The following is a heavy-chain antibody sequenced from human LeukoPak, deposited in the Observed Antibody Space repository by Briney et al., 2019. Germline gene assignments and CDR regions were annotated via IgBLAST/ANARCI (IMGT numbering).Heavy chain of an antibody. CDR3: ARRAGGYSHPYDY. CDR1: GFTVSSYY. Sequence: GGSLRLSCVASGFTVSSYYVSWVRQAPGKGLEWVSVIYNGGSTCYADSVEGRFTVSRDNSKNTLYLEMKSLRADDTAVYYCARRAGGYSHPYDYWGQGILVTVSS. J-gene: IGHJ4*02. V-gene: IGHV3-53*01. D-gene: IGHD4-23*01. CDR2: IYNGGST.